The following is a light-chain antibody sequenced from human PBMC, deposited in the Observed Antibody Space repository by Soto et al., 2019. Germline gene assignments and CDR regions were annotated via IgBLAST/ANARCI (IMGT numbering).Light chain of an antibody. CDR3: CSYAGSCTPYV. J-gene: IGLJ1*01. CDR2: DVS. Sequence: ALTLPRSLSGSPGQSGPISCTGTSSDVGDYNYVSWYQQHPGKAPKLMIYDVSKRPSGVPNRFSGSKSGNTASLTISGLQAEDEADYYCCSYAGSCTPYVFGTGTKVTVL. V-gene: IGLV2-11*01. CDR1: SSDVGDYNY.